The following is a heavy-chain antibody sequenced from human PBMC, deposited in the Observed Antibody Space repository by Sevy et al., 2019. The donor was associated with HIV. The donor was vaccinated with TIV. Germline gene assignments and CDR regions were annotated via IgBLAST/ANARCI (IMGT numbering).Heavy chain of an antibody. J-gene: IGHJ4*02. CDR2: ISYDGSNK. V-gene: IGHV3-30-3*01. CDR3: ARESSYGSGRPLDY. Sequence: GGYLRLSCAASGFTFSSYAMHWVRQAPGKGLEWVAVISYDGSNKYYADSVKGRFTISRDNSKNTLYLQMNSLRAEDTAVYYCARESSYGSGRPLDYWGQGTLVTVSS. CDR1: GFTFSSYA. D-gene: IGHD3-10*01.